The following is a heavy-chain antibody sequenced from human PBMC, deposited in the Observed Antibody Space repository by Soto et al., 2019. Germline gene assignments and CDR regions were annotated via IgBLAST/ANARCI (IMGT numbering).Heavy chain of an antibody. CDR1: GGSVSSGSYY. CDR3: ARGDFPDAFDI. Sequence: SETLSLTCTVSGGSVSSGSYYWSWIRQPPGKGLEWIGYIYYSGSTNYNPSLKSRVTISVDTSKNQFSLKLSSVTAADTAVYYCARGDFPDAFDIWGQGTMVTVSS. J-gene: IGHJ3*02. CDR2: IYYSGST. D-gene: IGHD3-3*01. V-gene: IGHV4-61*01.